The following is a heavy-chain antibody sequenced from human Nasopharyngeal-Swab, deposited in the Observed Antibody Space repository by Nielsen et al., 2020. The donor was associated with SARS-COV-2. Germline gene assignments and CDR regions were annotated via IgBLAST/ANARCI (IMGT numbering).Heavy chain of an antibody. CDR1: GYTFTSYA. D-gene: IGHD3-3*01. V-gene: IGHV1-3*01. CDR2: INAGNGNT. J-gene: IGHJ4*02. CDR3: ARVFTIFGVVGGY. Sequence: SVKVSCKASGYTFTSYAMHWVRQAPGQRLEWMGWINAGNGNTKYSQKFQGRVTITRDTSASTAYMELSSLRSEDTAVYYCARVFTIFGVVGGYWGQGTLVTVSS.